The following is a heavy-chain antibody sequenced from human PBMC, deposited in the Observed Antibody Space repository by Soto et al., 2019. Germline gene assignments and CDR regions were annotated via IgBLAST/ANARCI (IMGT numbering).Heavy chain of an antibody. Sequence: QVQLVESGGGVVQPGRSLRLSCAASGFTFSSYGMHWVRQAPGKGLEWVAVIWYDGSNKYYADSVKGRFTISRDNSKNTLYLQMNSLRAEDTAVYYCATKVGGSGSYCFDYWGQGTLVTVSS. J-gene: IGHJ4*02. CDR2: IWYDGSNK. V-gene: IGHV3-33*01. CDR3: ATKVGGSGSYCFDY. D-gene: IGHD3-10*01. CDR1: GFTFSSYG.